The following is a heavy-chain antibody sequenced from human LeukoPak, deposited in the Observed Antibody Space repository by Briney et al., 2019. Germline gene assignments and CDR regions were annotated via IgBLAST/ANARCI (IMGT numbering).Heavy chain of an antibody. CDR1: GYSFTNYW. J-gene: IGHJ4*02. D-gene: IGHD5-24*01. CDR3: SRMTPYKVSFDY. CDR2: IDPSDSYT. V-gene: IGHV5-10-1*01. Sequence: GESLKISCKGSGYSFTNYWIGWVRQMPGKGLEWMGRIDPSDSYTKYSPSVQGHVTISADKSISTAYLQWSSLKASGTATYYCSRMTPYKVSFDYWGQGTLVTVSS.